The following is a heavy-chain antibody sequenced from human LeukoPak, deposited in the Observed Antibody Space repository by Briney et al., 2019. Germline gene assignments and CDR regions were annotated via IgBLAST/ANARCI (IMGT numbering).Heavy chain of an antibody. CDR2: TYYRSKWYN. CDR3: ARLSTVTTSFDY. D-gene: IGHD4-17*01. V-gene: IGHV6-1*01. J-gene: IGHJ4*02. Sequence: SQTLSLTCAISGDSVSSNSAAWNWIRQSPSRGLEWLGRTYYRSKWYNDYAVSVKSRITINPDTSKNQFSLQLNSVTAADTAVYYCARLSTVTTSFDYWGQGTLVTVSS. CDR1: GDSVSSNSAA.